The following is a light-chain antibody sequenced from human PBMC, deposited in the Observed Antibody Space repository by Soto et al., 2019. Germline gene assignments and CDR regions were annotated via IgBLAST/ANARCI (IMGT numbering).Light chain of an antibody. CDR3: QQYETCSGT. Sequence: DIPMTQPPSTLSASVGGRVTSTCRASQSIIIWSASPQQTPGKAPKLLICAASSSPSGVPSRFSGSGSGTKFPLTIASLKPDDFATYYCQQYETCSGTFGPGTKVDI. J-gene: IGKJ1*01. CDR1: QSIIIW. V-gene: IGKV1-5*01. CDR2: AAS.